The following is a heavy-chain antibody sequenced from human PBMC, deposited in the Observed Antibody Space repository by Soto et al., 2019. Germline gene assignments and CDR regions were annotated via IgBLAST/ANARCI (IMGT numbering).Heavy chain of an antibody. D-gene: IGHD3-3*01. CDR1: GYTFTSYG. CDR2: ISAYNGNT. J-gene: IGHJ5*02. V-gene: IGHV1-18*01. Sequence: QVQLVQSGAEVKKPGASVKVSCKASGYTFTSYGISWVRQAPGQGLEWMGWISAYNGNTNYAQKLQGRVTMTTDTSTSTAYKELRSRRSEDTAVYYCAREDFWSGYYWASWFDPWGQGTLVTVSS. CDR3: AREDFWSGYYWASWFDP.